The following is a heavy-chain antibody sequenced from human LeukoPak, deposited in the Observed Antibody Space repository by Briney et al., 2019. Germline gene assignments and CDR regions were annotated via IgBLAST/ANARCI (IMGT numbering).Heavy chain of an antibody. Sequence: PGGSLRPSCVASGFMVSTNYMTWVRQAPGKGLEWISVIYSGGSTFHADSVKGRFTISRDSSSNTLYLQMNSLRAEDTAVYYCARLGLGNDFWSGYLYYFDYWGQGTLVTVSS. CDR2: IYSGGST. J-gene: IGHJ4*02. CDR3: ARLGLGNDFWSGYLYYFDY. CDR1: GFMVSTNY. D-gene: IGHD3-3*01. V-gene: IGHV3-53*01.